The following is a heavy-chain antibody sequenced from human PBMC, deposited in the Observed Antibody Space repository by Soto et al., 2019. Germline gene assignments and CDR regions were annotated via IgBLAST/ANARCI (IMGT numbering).Heavy chain of an antibody. V-gene: IGHV4-39*07. CDR2: VYYGGRS. J-gene: IGHJ5*02. Sequence: SETLSLTCTVSSAPVSSTTYTWGWIRQPPGKGLEWVASVYYGGRSYYNPTLNSRVTISVDTSKNQFSLKVRSVTAADTAVYYCARETYGDYVGYFDPWGQGIQVTVSS. D-gene: IGHD4-17*01. CDR1: SAPVSSTTYT. CDR3: ARETYGDYVGYFDP.